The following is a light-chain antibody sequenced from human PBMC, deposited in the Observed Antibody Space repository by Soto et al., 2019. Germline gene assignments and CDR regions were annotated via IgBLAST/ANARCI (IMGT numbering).Light chain of an antibody. CDR2: GAS. J-gene: IGKJ4*01. CDR3: QQYDSSPLT. V-gene: IGKV3-20*01. Sequence: EIVLTQSPGTLSLSPGERATLSCRASQSVSSNYLAWYQQKPGQAPRLLIYGASSRATGIPDRFSGSGSGTDFTLTISRLEPEDFAVYYCQQYDSSPLTFCGGTKEEIK. CDR1: QSVSSNY.